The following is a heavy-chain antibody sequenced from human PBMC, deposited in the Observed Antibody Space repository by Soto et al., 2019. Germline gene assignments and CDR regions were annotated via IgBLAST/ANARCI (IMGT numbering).Heavy chain of an antibody. Sequence: PSETLSLTCTFSGCSISSYYWSWIRQPTGKGLEWIGYIYYSGSTNYNPSLKSRVTISVDTSKNQFSLKLSSVTAADTAVYYCARRYCTNGVCYLDYWGQGTLVTVSS. J-gene: IGHJ4*02. CDR3: ARRYCTNGVCYLDY. D-gene: IGHD2-8*01. V-gene: IGHV4-59*01. CDR2: IYYSGST. CDR1: GCSISSYY.